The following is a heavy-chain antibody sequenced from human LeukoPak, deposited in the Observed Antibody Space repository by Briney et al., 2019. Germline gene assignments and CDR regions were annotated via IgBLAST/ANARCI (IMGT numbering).Heavy chain of an antibody. CDR2: MNPNSGNT. V-gene: IGHV1-8*01. Sequence: ASVKVSCRASGYTFTSYDIHWVRQATGQGLEWMGWMNPNSGNTGYAQKFQGRVTMTRNTSISTAYMELSSLRSEDTAVYYCARGRNYYGSGSGEPVDYWGQGTLVTVSS. D-gene: IGHD3-10*01. J-gene: IGHJ4*02. CDR3: ARGRNYYGSGSGEPVDY. CDR1: GYTFTSYD.